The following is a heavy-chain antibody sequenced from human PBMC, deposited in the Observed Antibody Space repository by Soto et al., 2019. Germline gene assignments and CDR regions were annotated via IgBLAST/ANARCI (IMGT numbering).Heavy chain of an antibody. CDR1: GGSISSGGYF. V-gene: IGHV4-31*03. Sequence: SETLSLTCTVSGGSISSGGYFWSWIRQHPGKGLEWIGFIYYSGSTYYNPSLKSRVTISVDRSKNQFSLKLSSVTAADTAVYYCARGPPLGFWGQGTLVTVSS. CDR2: IYYSGST. J-gene: IGHJ4*02. CDR3: ARGPPLGF.